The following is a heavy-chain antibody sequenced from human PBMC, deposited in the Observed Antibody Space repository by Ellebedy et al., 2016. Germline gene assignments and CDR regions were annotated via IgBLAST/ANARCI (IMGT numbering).Heavy chain of an antibody. Sequence: SVKVSXKASRGTFSSYAISWVRQAPGQGLEWMGGIIPIFGTANYAQKFQGRVTITADESTSTAYMELSSLRSEDTAVYYCARVPGYNWNDAPYAFDIWGQGTMVTVSS. CDR2: IIPIFGTA. CDR3: ARVPGYNWNDAPYAFDI. CDR1: RGTFSSYA. D-gene: IGHD1-1*01. V-gene: IGHV1-69*13. J-gene: IGHJ3*02.